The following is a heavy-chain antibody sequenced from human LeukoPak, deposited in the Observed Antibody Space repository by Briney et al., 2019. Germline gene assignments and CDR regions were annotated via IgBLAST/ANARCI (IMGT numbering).Heavy chain of an antibody. Sequence: GGTLRLSCAASGFTFSSYATSWVRQAPGKGLEWVSAISGSGGSTYYADSVKGRFTISRDNSKNTLYLQMNSLRAEDTAVYYCAKVKGVGATPYYFDYWGQGTLVTVSS. CDR2: ISGSGGST. V-gene: IGHV3-23*01. D-gene: IGHD1-26*01. CDR3: AKVKGVGATPYYFDY. J-gene: IGHJ4*02. CDR1: GFTFSSYA.